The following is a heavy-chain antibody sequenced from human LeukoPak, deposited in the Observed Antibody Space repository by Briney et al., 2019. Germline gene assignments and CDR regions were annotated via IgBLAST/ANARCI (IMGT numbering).Heavy chain of an antibody. CDR2: ICHGGST. CDR1: GGSISSSNW. D-gene: IGHD2-15*01. CDR3: ARSRPHCSGGSCYSGWFDP. Sequence: SGTLSLTCAVSGGSISSSNWWSWVRQPPGKGLEWIGEICHGGSTNYNPSLKSRVTISVDKSKNQFSLKLSSVTAADTAVYYCARSRPHCSGGSCYSGWFDPWGQGTLVTVSS. J-gene: IGHJ5*02. V-gene: IGHV4-4*02.